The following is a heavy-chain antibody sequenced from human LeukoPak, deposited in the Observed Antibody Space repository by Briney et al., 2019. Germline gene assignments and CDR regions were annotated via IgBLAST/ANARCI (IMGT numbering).Heavy chain of an antibody. CDR2: INHSGST. CDR1: GGSFSGYY. CDR3: ASRRGWFDP. Sequence: SETLSLTCTVYGGSFSGYYWSWIRQPPGKGLEWIGEINHSGSTDYNPSLKSRVTISVDTSKNQFSLKLSSVTAADTAVYYCASRRGWFDPWGQGTLVTVSS. V-gene: IGHV4-34*01. J-gene: IGHJ5*02.